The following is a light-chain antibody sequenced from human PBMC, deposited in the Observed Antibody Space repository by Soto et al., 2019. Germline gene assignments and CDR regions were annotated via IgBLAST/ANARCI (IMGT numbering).Light chain of an antibody. CDR2: KAS. Sequence: DIQMTQSPSTLSGSVGDTVTITCRASQTISSWLAWYQQKPGKAPKLLIYKASTLKSGVPSRFSGSGSGTEFTLTISSLQPDDFATYYCQQFKSYPITLGQGTRLEI. J-gene: IGKJ5*01. V-gene: IGKV1-5*03. CDR1: QTISSW. CDR3: QQFKSYPIT.